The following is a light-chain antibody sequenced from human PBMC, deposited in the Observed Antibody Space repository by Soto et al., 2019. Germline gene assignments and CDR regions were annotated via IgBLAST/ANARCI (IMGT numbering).Light chain of an antibody. J-gene: IGKJ5*01. V-gene: IGKV1-9*01. CDR2: EAS. CDR3: QQLNTLPFT. Sequence: DIQLTHSPSLLSASVGDRVTITCRASHDISTYLAWYQQKPGKAPKLMIYEASTLQSGVPSRFSGSGSGTEFTLTIGGLLPEDFATYHCQQLNTLPFTFGQGTRLEIK. CDR1: HDISTY.